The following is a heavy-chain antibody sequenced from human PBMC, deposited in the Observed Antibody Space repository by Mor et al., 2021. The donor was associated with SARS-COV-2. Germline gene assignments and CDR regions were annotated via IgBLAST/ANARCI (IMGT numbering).Heavy chain of an antibody. CDR3: ARAWHYYDSSGYYFDAFDI. Sequence: RQAPGQRLQWMGWINAGNGNTKYSQKFQGRVTITRDTSASTAYMELSSLRSEDTAVYYCARAWHYYDSSGYYFDAFDIWGQGTMVT. D-gene: IGHD3-22*01. CDR2: INAGNGNT. V-gene: IGHV1-3*01. J-gene: IGHJ3*02.